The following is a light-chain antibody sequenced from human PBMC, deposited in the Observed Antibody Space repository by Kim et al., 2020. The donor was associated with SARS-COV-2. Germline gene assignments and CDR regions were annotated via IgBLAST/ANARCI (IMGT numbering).Light chain of an antibody. CDR3: NSRDSSGNLVV. V-gene: IGLV3-19*01. CDR1: SLRGYY. Sequence: SSELTQDPAVSVALGQTVRITCQGDSLRGYYASWYQQKPGQAPVLVIYGKNNRPSGIPDRFSGSSSGNTASLTITGAQAEDEADYYCNSRDSSGNLVVFG. J-gene: IGLJ2*01. CDR2: GKN.